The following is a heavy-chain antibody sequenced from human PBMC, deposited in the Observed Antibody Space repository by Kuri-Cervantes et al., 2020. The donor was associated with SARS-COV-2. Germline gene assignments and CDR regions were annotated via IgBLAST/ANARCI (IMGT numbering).Heavy chain of an antibody. J-gene: IGHJ6*03. D-gene: IGHD3-22*01. CDR3: ASEEIVAVRGKNYYYYYMEV. V-gene: IGHV1-69*13. CDR1: GYTFTGYY. CDR2: IIPIFGTA. Sequence: SVKVSCKASGYTFTGYYMHWVRQAPGQGLEWMGRIIPIFGTATYAQKFQGRVTITADESTSTVYMELSSLRSEDTAVYYCASEEIVAVRGKNYYYYYMEVWGKGTTVTVSS.